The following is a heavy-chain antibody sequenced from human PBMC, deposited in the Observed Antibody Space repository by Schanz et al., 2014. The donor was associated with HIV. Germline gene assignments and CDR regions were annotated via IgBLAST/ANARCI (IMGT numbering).Heavy chain of an antibody. V-gene: IGHV3-23*04. J-gene: IGHJ6*02. CDR1: TFTFNNYD. CDR3: ARGEAITYYYHYYGMDV. Sequence: EVQLVESGGGLVQPGGSLRLSCAASTFTFNNYDMGWVRQAPGKGLEWVSGISGNGGSTYHADSVKGRFTISRDNSKNTLYLQMNSLRAEDTAVYYCARGEAITYYYHYYGMDVWGQGTTVTVSS. CDR2: ISGNGGST. D-gene: IGHD1-20*01.